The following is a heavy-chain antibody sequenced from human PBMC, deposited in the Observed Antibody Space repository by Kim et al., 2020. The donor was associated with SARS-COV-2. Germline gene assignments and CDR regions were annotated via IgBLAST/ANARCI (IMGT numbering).Heavy chain of an antibody. D-gene: IGHD3-10*01. CDR1: GFTVSSNY. CDR2: IYSGGST. Sequence: GGSLRLSCAASGFTVSSNYMSWVRQAPGKGLEWVSVIYSGGSTYYADSVKGRFTISRDNSKNTLYLQMNSLRAEDTAVYYCARWGGFGLERRGKVDYWGQGTLVTVSS. CDR3: ARWGGFGLERRGKVDY. J-gene: IGHJ4*02. V-gene: IGHV3-53*01.